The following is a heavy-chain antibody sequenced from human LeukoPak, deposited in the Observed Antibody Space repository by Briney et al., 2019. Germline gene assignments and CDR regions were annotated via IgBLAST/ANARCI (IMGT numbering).Heavy chain of an antibody. V-gene: IGHV3-23*01. Sequence: GGSLRLSCAASGFTFSTYAMSWVRQAPGKGLEWVSTISGSRGNTYYADSVKGRFTISRDNSKNTLYLQMISLREEDTAVYYCAKAGHEGVARDAFDIWGQGTMVTVSS. CDR3: AKAGHEGVARDAFDI. J-gene: IGHJ3*02. D-gene: IGHD3-10*01. CDR1: GFTFSTYA. CDR2: ISGSRGNT.